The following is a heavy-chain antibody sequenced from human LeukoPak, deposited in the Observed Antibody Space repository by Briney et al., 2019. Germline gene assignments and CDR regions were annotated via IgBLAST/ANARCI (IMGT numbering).Heavy chain of an antibody. Sequence: GGSLRLSCAASGFTFSSHWMTWVRQAPGKGLQWVASVKPDGGDKYYVDSVKGRFIISRDNAKNSLFLQMSSLQAEDTAVYYCARHSDRRDDYGGQGTLVTVSS. J-gene: IGHJ4*02. CDR2: VKPDGGDK. CDR3: ARHSDRRDDY. CDR1: GFTFSSHW. V-gene: IGHV3-7*05.